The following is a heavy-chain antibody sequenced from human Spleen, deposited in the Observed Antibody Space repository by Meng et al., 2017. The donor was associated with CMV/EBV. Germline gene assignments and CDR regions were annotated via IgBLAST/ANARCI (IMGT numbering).Heavy chain of an antibody. CDR3: ARHSQRGSFDY. CDR2: ISFDGSNK. D-gene: IGHD3-3*02. V-gene: IGHV3-30*03. Sequence: GESLKISCAASGFTFSGYVMHWVRQAPGKGLEWVAIISFDGSNKYYAESVKGRFTISRDNSKNTLYLQMNSLRAEDTAVYYCARHSQRGSFDYWGQGALVTVSS. CDR1: GFTFSGYV. J-gene: IGHJ4*02.